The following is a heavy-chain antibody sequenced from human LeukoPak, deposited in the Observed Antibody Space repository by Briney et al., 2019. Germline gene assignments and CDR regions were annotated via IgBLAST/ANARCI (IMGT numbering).Heavy chain of an antibody. V-gene: IGHV3-23*01. CDR3: ARRVGGTPDY. CDR1: GFLLSNDV. D-gene: IGHD1-26*01. Sequence: GGSLRLSCAASGFLLSNDVMTWVRQAPGKGLEWVSAIGADGHSTDYANSVKGPFTISRDNSKNTLYLQMNSLSAEDTALYYCARRVGGTPDYWGRGTLVTVSS. CDR2: IGADGHST. J-gene: IGHJ4*02.